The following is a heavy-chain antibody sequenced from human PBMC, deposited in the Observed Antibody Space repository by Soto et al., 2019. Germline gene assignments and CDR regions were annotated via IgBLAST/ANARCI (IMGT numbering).Heavy chain of an antibody. Sequence: GGSLRLSCVASGFTFSSYGMHWVRQAPGKGLEWVAVIWYDGSNKYYADSVKGRFTISRDNSKNTLYLQMNSLRAEDTAVYYCAKDPGYSGYDLRYWGQGTLVTVSS. CDR3: AKDPGYSGYDLRY. CDR2: IWYDGSNK. V-gene: IGHV3-30*02. CDR1: GFTFSSYG. D-gene: IGHD5-12*01. J-gene: IGHJ4*02.